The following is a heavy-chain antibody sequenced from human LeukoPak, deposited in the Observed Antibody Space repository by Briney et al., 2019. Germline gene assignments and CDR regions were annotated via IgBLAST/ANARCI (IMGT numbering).Heavy chain of an antibody. CDR3: ASLYDIVGTTVDY. J-gene: IGHJ4*02. Sequence: GASVKVSCKPSGYTFTNYYIHWVRQAPGQGLEWMGRIGPNTGGTKSAKNFQGRVTMTRDTSISTAYMALSGLRSDDTAVYYCASLYDIVGTTVDYWGQGTLVTVSS. D-gene: IGHD1-26*01. V-gene: IGHV1-2*06. CDR2: IGPNTGGT. CDR1: GYTFTNYY.